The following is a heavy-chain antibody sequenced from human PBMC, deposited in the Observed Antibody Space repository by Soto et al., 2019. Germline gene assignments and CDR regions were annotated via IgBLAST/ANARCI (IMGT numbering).Heavy chain of an antibody. Sequence: SETLSLTCTVSGGSISSYYWSWIRQPPGKGLEWIGYIYYSGSTNYNLSLKSRVTISVDTSKNQFSLKLSSVTAADTAVYYCARVDYYDSSGYYDYWGQGTLVTVSS. CDR1: GGSISSYY. CDR3: ARVDYYDSSGYYDY. V-gene: IGHV4-59*01. J-gene: IGHJ4*02. D-gene: IGHD3-22*01. CDR2: IYYSGST.